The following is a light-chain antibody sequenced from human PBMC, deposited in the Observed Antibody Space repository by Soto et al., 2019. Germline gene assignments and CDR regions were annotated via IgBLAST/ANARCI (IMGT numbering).Light chain of an antibody. CDR3: CSYAGSYSYV. CDR1: SSDVGGYNY. Sequence: QSALTQPRSVSRSPGQSVTISCTGTSSDVGGYNYVSWYQQHPGKAPKLMIYDVSKRPSGVPDRFSGSKSGNTASLTISGLQAEDEADYYCCSYAGSYSYVFGTGTKATVL. V-gene: IGLV2-11*01. CDR2: DVS. J-gene: IGLJ1*01.